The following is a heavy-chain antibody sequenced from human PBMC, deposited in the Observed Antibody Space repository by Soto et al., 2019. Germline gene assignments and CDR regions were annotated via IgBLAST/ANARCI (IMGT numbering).Heavy chain of an antibody. J-gene: IGHJ4*02. CDR3: ARAWHSGSGGSCYQGAFDY. CDR2: IYYSGST. D-gene: IGHD2-15*01. V-gene: IGHV4-31*03. Sequence: SETLSLTCTVSGGSISSGGYYWSWIRQHPGKGLEWIGYIYYSGSTYYNPSLKSRVTISVDTSKNQFSLKLSSVTAADTAVYYCARAWHSGSGGSCYQGAFDYWGQGTLVTVSP. CDR1: GGSISSGGYY.